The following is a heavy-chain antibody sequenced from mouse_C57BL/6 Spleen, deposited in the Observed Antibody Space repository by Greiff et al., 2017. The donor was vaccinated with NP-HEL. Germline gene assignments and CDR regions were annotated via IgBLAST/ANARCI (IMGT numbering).Heavy chain of an antibody. J-gene: IGHJ4*01. CDR3: ARDGLLDYAMDY. V-gene: IGHV1-42*01. Sequence: VQLKQSGPELVKPGASVKISCKASGYSFTGYYMNWVKQSPEKSLEWIGEINPSTGGTTYNQKFKAKATLTVDKSSSTAYMQLKSLTSEDSAVYYCARDGLLDYAMDYWGQGTSVTVSS. CDR1: GYSFTGYY. D-gene: IGHD3-1*01. CDR2: INPSTGGT.